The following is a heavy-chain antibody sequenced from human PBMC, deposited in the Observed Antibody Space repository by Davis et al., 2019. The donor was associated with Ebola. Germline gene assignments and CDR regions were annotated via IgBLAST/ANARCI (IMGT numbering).Heavy chain of an antibody. CDR2: ISTFNGDT. V-gene: IGHV1-18*01. J-gene: IGHJ4*02. CDR1: GYTFTSYG. Sequence: ASVKVSCKASGYTFTSYGITWVRQAPGQGLEWMGWISTFNGDTKYAQNLQGRVTMTRDTSTTTAYMELRSLRSDDTAIYYCATVFYWGQRTRVTVSS. CDR3: ATVFY.